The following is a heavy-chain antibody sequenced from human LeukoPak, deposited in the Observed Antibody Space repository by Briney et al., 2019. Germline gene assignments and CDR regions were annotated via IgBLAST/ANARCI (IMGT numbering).Heavy chain of an antibody. CDR3: ARFHGGNSEDAFDI. J-gene: IGHJ3*02. D-gene: IGHD4-23*01. CDR1: GGSISSGDYY. V-gene: IGHV4-30-4*01. Sequence: SETLSLTCTVSGGSISSGDYYWGWIRQPPGKGLEWIGYIYYSGSTYYNPSLKSRVTISVDTSKNQFSLKLSSVTAADTAVYYCARFHGGNSEDAFDIWGQGTMVTVSS. CDR2: IYYSGST.